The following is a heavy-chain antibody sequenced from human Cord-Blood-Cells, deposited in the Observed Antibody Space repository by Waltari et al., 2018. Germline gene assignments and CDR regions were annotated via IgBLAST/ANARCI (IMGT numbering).Heavy chain of an antibody. CDR1: GFTFGDYA. D-gene: IGHD3-22*01. Sequence: EVQLVESGGGLVQPGRSLRLSCTASGFTFGDYAMSWVRQAPGKGLEWVGFIRSKAYGGTKEYAASVKGRFTISRDDSKSIAYLQMNSLKTEDTAVYYCTRDFSYYYDSSGYYYFDYWGQGTLVTVSS. J-gene: IGHJ4*02. V-gene: IGHV3-49*04. CDR3: TRDFSYYYDSSGYYYFDY. CDR2: IRSKAYGGTK.